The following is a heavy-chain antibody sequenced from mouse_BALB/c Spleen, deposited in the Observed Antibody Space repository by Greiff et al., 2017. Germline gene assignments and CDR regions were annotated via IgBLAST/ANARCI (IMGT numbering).Heavy chain of an antibody. CDR2: ISSGSSTI. Sequence: EVQVVESGGGLVQPGGSRKLSCAASGFTFSSFGMHWVRQAPEKGLEWVAYISSGSSTIYYADTVKGRFTISRDNPKNTLFLQMTSLRSEDTAMYYCARLGYGNYDYFDYWGQGTTLTVSS. CDR3: ARLGYGNYDYFDY. CDR1: GFTFSSFG. V-gene: IGHV5-17*02. D-gene: IGHD2-10*02. J-gene: IGHJ2*01.